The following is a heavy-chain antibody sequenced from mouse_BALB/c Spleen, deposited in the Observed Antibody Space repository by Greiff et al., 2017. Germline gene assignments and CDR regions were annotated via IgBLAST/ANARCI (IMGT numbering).Heavy chain of an antibody. CDR1: GFTFSDYY. Sequence: EVNVVESGGGLVKPGGSLKLSCAASGFTFSDYYMYWVRQTPEKRLEWVATISDGGSYTYYPDSVKGRFTISRDNAKNNLYLQMSSLKSEDTAMYYCARDGGNSYWYFDVWGAGTTVTVAS. CDR2: ISDGGSYT. J-gene: IGHJ1*01. CDR3: ARDGGNSYWYFDV. V-gene: IGHV5-4*02.